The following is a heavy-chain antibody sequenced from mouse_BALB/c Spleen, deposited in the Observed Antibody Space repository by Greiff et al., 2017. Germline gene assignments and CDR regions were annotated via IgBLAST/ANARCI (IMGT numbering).Heavy chain of an antibody. D-gene: IGHD2-4*01. J-gene: IGHJ3*01. Sequence: EVKVVESGGGLVQPGGSRKLSCAASGFTFSSFGMHWVRQAPEKGLEWVAYISSGSSTIYYADTVKGRFTISRDNPKNTLFLQMTSLRSEDTAMYYCARSYYDYDVGWFAYWGQGTLVTVSA. V-gene: IGHV5-17*02. CDR3: ARSYYDYDVGWFAY. CDR1: GFTFSSFG. CDR2: ISSGSSTI.